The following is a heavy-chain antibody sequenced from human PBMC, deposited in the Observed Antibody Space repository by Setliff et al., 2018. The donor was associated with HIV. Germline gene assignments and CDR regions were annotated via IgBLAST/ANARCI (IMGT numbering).Heavy chain of an antibody. D-gene: IGHD6-13*01. CDR2: ICYSGST. Sequence: LSLTCTVSGGSISSSSYYWGWIRQPPGKGLEWIGSICYSGSTCYNPSLRSRLTISVDTSKNQFSLNLRSVTAADTAVYYCARSPAAEGYWGQGTLVTVSS. CDR3: ARSPAAEGY. J-gene: IGHJ4*02. CDR1: GGSISSSSYY. V-gene: IGHV4-39*01.